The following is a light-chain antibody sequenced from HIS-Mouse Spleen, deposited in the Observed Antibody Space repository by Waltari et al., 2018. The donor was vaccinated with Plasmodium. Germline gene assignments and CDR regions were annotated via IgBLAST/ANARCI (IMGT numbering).Light chain of an antibody. CDR2: LNSDGSH. V-gene: IGLV4-69*01. CDR1: SGHSSYA. J-gene: IGLJ2*01. CDR3: QTWGTGMGV. Sequence: QLVLTQSPSASASLGASVKLTCTLRSGHSSYAIAWHQQQPEKGPRYLMKLNSDGSHSKGDGIPDRFSGSGSGAGRYLTISSLQSEDEADYYCQTWGTGMGVFGGGTKLTVL.